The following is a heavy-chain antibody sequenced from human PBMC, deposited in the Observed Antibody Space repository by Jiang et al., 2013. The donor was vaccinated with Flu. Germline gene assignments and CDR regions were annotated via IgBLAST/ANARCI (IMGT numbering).Heavy chain of an antibody. D-gene: IGHD3-22*01. Sequence: GAEVKKPGSSVKVSCKASGGTFSSYAISWVRQAPGQGLGWMGGIIPIFGTANYAQKFQGRVTITADESTSTAYMELSSLRSEDTAVYYCAREYYYDSSGYYSHFDYWGQGTLVTVSS. CDR3: AREYYYDSSGYYSHFDY. CDR2: IIPIFGTA. CDR1: GGTFSSYA. J-gene: IGHJ4*02. V-gene: IGHV1-69*01.